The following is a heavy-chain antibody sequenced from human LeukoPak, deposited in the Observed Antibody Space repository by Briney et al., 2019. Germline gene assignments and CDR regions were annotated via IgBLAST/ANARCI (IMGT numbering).Heavy chain of an antibody. CDR2: ISKNGGST. Sequence: GGSLRLSCTASEFTFSHYGMHWVRQAPGKGLGHVSAISKNGGSTYYTNSLKGRFTISRDNSKNTLYLQMGSLTTEDMALYYCVRDGTFCGDDCYSGWGGWFGPWGQGTLVTVSS. CDR1: EFTFSHYG. CDR3: VRDGTFCGDDCYSGWGGWFGP. D-gene: IGHD2-21*02. V-gene: IGHV3-64*01. J-gene: IGHJ5*02.